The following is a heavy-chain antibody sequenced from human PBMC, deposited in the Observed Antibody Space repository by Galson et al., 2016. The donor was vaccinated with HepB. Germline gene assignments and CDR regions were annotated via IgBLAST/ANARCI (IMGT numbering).Heavy chain of an antibody. Sequence: SETLSLTCAVYGGSLSAYFWSWIRQSPGKGLEWIGEINHNGNTNYNPSLKSRLTMAVDASKNQFSLKLSSVTAADTAVYFCARDQGGYFDLWGRGALVTVSS. CDR3: ARDQGGYFDL. V-gene: IGHV4-34*01. CDR1: GGSLSAYF. J-gene: IGHJ2*01. CDR2: INHNGNT.